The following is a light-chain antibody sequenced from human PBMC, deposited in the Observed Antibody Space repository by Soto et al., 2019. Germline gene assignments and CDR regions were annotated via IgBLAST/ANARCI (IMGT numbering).Light chain of an antibody. V-gene: IGKV4-1*01. CDR3: QQYYSPPWT. J-gene: IGKJ1*01. CDR1: QSVFYSSNNKNY. Sequence: DIVMTQSPDSLAVSLGERATINCKSSQSVFYSSNNKNYLAWYQQKPGQPPKLLIYWASTRESGVPDRFSGSGSGTDFTLTISSLQAEDVAVYYRQQYYSPPWTFGQGTKVEIK. CDR2: WAS.